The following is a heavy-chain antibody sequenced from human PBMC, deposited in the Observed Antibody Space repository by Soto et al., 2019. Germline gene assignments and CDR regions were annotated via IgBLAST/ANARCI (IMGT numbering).Heavy chain of an antibody. CDR2: IRSKANSYAT. CDR3: TRDYGDYYYYGMDV. V-gene: IGHV3-73*01. D-gene: IGHD4-17*01. CDR1: GFTFSGSA. Sequence: GGSLRLSCAASGFTFSGSAMHWARQASGKGLEWVGRIRSKANSYATAYAASVKGRFTISRDDSKNTAYLQMNSLKTEDTAVYYCTRDYGDYYYYGMDVWGQGTTVTVSS. J-gene: IGHJ6*02.